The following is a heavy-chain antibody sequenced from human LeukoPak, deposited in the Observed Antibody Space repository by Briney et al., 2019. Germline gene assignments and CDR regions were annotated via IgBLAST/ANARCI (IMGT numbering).Heavy chain of an antibody. V-gene: IGHV1-18*01. D-gene: IGHD3-16*01. CDR1: GYTFTRNG. CDR3: ARDVNYAFDY. Sequence: GASLKVSCKRSGYTFTRNGISWMRQAPGQGLEWMGWVSANSGNTNYAQKFQGRVTMTADTSTSTAYMELRSLRSEDTGVYYCARDVNYAFDYWGQGTLVTVSS. J-gene: IGHJ4*02. CDR2: VSANSGNT.